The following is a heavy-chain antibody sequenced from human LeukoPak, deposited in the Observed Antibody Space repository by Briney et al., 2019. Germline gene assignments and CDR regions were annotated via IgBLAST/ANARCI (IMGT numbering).Heavy chain of an antibody. Sequence: ASVKVSCKASGYTFTDYYMHWVQQAPGKGLEWMGRIDPEDGETIYAEKFQGRVTITADTSTDTAYMELSSLRSEDTAVYYCATCIPLTGELESAFDYWGQGTLVTVSS. CDR1: GYTFTDYY. J-gene: IGHJ4*02. CDR3: ATCIPLTGELESAFDY. D-gene: IGHD7-27*01. V-gene: IGHV1-69-2*01. CDR2: IDPEDGET.